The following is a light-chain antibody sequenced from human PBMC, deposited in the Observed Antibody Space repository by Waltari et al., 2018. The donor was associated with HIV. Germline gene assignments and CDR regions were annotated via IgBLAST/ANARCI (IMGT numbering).Light chain of an antibody. J-gene: IGLJ1*01. Sequence: QSALTQEASVSGTVGQKVTLSCTGNSNNIGSYAVGWYQQISHGAPKAVMFGDSLPSGIPDSFAGSKSGTTASLVISGLQPEDEADYYCSTWDYSLSAYVFGAGTKVTVL. CDR3: STWDYSLSAYV. CDR1: SNNIGSYA. V-gene: IGLV1-36*01. CDR2: GDS.